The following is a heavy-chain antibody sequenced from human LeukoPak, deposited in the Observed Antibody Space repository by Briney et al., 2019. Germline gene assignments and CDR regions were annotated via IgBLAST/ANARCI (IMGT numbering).Heavy chain of an antibody. D-gene: IGHD1-26*01. V-gene: IGHV3-23*01. J-gene: IGHJ4*02. CDR3: AKLVGTSNLDY. Sequence: GGSLRLSCAASGFTFTNYAVNWVRQAPGKGLEWVLGISGGVGSTYYADSVKGRFTISRDNSKSTLYLQMNSLRAEDTAVYYCAKLVGTSNLDYWGQGTLVTVSS. CDR1: GFTFTNYA. CDR2: ISGGVGST.